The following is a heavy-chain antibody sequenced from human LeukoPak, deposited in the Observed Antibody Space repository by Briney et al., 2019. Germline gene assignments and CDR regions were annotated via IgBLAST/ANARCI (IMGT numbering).Heavy chain of an antibody. D-gene: IGHD2-21*02. CDR1: GYSFTSYW. CDR3: ATQGAYCGGDCYSALYYYYGMDV. Sequence: GESLKISCKGSGYSFTSYWISWVRQMPGKGLEWMGRIDPSDSYTNYSPSFQGHVTISADKSISTAYLQWSSLKASDTAMYYCATQGAYCGGDCYSALYYYYGMDVWGQGTTVTVSS. J-gene: IGHJ6*02. CDR2: IDPSDSYT. V-gene: IGHV5-10-1*01.